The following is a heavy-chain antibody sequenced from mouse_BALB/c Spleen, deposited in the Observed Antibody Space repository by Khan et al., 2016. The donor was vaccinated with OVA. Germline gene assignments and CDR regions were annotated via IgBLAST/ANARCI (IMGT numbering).Heavy chain of an antibody. CDR2: ISYSGST. CDR3: ARTASIKY. J-gene: IGHJ2*01. D-gene: IGHD3-3*01. CDR1: GYSITSGYG. Sequence: EVQLLESGPGLVKPSQSLSLTCTVTGYSITSGYGWNWIRQFPGNKLEWMGYISYSGSTNYNPSLKSRISITRDTSKNQFFLQLNSVTTENTATYYCARTASIKYWGQGTTRTVSS. V-gene: IGHV3-2*02.